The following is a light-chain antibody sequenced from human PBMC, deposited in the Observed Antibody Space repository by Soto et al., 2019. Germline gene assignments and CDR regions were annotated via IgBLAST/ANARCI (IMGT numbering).Light chain of an antibody. CDR1: SSDVGGYNY. J-gene: IGLJ1*01. CDR3: SSYTGSSTYV. Sequence: QSVLTQPASVSGSPGQSITISCTGTSSDVGGYNYVSWFQQHPGKAPKLMIYEVSYRPSGVSNRFSGSKSGNTASLTISGLQAEDVADYYCSSYTGSSTYVFGTGTKVTVL. V-gene: IGLV2-14*01. CDR2: EVS.